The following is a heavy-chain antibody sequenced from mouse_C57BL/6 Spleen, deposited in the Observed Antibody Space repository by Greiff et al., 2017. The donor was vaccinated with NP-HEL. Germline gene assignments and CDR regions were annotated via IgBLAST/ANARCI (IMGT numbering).Heavy chain of an antibody. CDR3: GRNSWPCWYFDV. V-gene: IGHV2-2*01. CDR2: IWSGGST. Sequence: QVQLKESGPGLVQPSQSLSITCTVSGFSLTSYGVHWVRQSPGKGLEWLGVIWSGGSTDYNAAFISRLSISKDNSKSQVFFKMSSLQADDAAIYYCGRNSWPCWYFDVWGTGTTVTVSS. J-gene: IGHJ1*03. D-gene: IGHD1-1*01. CDR1: GFSLTSYG.